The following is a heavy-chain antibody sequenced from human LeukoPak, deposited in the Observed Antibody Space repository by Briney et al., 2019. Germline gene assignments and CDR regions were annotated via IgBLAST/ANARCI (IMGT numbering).Heavy chain of an antibody. CDR1: GGSISSCSYY. V-gene: IGHV4-61*02. D-gene: IGHD6-13*01. Sequence: SENLSLTCTVSGGSISSCSYYWSWIRQPAGKGLEWIGRIYTSGSTNYNPSLKSRVTITVDTSKNQFFLKLSSGTAADTAVYYCARGSSSFVYWGQGTLVTVSS. J-gene: IGHJ4*02. CDR3: ARGSSSFVY. CDR2: IYTSGST.